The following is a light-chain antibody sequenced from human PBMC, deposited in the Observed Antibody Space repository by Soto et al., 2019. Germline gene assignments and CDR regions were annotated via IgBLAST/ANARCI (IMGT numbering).Light chain of an antibody. V-gene: IGLV1-51*02. CDR1: SSNIRNNY. Sequence: QSVLTQPPSVSAAPGQTVTISCSGSSSNIRNNYVSWYQEVPGTAPKLLIYEDDKRPSGIPDRFSGSKSATSATLGVTGLQTGDEDDYYCGTWDRSLRVMVFGGGTKVTVL. CDR3: GTWDRSLRVMV. CDR2: EDD. J-gene: IGLJ3*02.